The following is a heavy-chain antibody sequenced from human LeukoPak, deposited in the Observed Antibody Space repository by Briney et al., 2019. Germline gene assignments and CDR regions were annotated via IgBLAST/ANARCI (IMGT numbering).Heavy chain of an antibody. Sequence: ASVKVSCKVSGYTLTELSMHWVRQAPGKGLEWMGGFDPEDGETIYAQKFQGRVTMTEDTSTDTAYMELSSLRSEDTAVYYCATARPAGLYISPNYYYYYGMDVWGQGTTVTASS. CDR2: FDPEDGET. J-gene: IGHJ6*02. CDR1: GYTLTELS. CDR3: ATARPAGLYISPNYYYYYGMDV. D-gene: IGHD6-19*01. V-gene: IGHV1-24*01.